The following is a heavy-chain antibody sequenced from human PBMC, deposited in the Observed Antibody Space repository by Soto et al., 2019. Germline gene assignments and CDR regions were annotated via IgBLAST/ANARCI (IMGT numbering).Heavy chain of an antibody. V-gene: IGHV3-64D*06. D-gene: IGHD3-22*01. CDR2: ISSNGGST. J-gene: IGHJ3*02. CDR1: GFTFSSYA. CDR3: VKGVKGSTLIPNYYDSSGYYYNAFNI. Sequence: GGSLRLSCSASGFTFSSYAMHWVRQAPGKGLEYVSVISSNGGSTYHADSVKGRFTISRDNSKNTLYLQMSSLRAEDTAVYYCVKGVKGSTLIPNYYDSSGYYYNAFNIWGQGTKSPSPQ.